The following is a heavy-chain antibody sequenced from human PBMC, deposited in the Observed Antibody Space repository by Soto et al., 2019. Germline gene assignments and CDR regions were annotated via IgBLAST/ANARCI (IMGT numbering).Heavy chain of an antibody. CDR1: GDTFSGYP. CDR2: IIPVFGTT. V-gene: IGHV1-69*18. Sequence: QVQLVQSGAELKKPGSSVKVSCKASGDTFSGYPINWVRQAPGEGLAWMGRIIPVFGTTNDAQRFEGRVTFTADESTNTAYMELRGLLSDDTAVYYCARDGGFGELKYWGPGNLVTVSS. J-gene: IGHJ4*02. D-gene: IGHD3-10*01. CDR3: ARDGGFGELKY.